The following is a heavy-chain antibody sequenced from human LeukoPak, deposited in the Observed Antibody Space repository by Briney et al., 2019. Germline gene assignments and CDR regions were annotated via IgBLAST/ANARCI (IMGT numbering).Heavy chain of an antibody. Sequence: ASVKVSCKASGYTFTSYGISWVRQAPGQGLEWMGGIIPIFGTANYAQKFQGRVTITADESTSTAYMELSSLRSEDTAVYYCARGEAVAGPPDYWGQGTLVTVSS. J-gene: IGHJ4*02. CDR1: GYTFTSYG. D-gene: IGHD6-19*01. V-gene: IGHV1-69*13. CDR3: ARGEAVAGPPDY. CDR2: IIPIFGTA.